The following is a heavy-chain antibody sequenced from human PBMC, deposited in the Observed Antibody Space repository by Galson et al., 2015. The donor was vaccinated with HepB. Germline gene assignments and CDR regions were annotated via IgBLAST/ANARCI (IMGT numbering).Heavy chain of an antibody. CDR3: ARHQGYDILTN. CDR2: IYYSGST. J-gene: IGHJ4*02. Sequence: GWIRQPPGKGLEWIGSIYYSGSTYYNPSLKSRVTISVDTSKNQFSLKLSSVTAADTAVYYCARHQGYDILTNWGQGTLVTVSS. V-gene: IGHV4-39*01. D-gene: IGHD3-9*01.